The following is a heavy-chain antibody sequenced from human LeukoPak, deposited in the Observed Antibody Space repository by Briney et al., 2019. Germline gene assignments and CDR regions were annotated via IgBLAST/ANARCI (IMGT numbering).Heavy chain of an antibody. CDR2: IYYSGST. Sequence: SSETLSLTCTVSGGSISSYYWSWIRQPPGKGLEWIGYIYYSGSTNYNPSLKSRVTISVDTSKNQFSLKLSSVTAADTAVYYCARDDRLNYYYYGMDVWGQGTTATVSS. CDR1: GGSISSYY. D-gene: IGHD4/OR15-4a*01. J-gene: IGHJ6*02. CDR3: ARDDRLNYYYYGMDV. V-gene: IGHV4-59*01.